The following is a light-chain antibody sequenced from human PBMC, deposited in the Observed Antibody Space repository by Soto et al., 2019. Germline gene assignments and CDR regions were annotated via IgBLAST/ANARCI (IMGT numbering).Light chain of an antibody. CDR3: QQRTTWPT. CDR1: QSVTSA. CDR2: AVS. J-gene: IGKJ4*01. Sequence: EIVLTQSPATLSLSPGDRSTLSCRTSQSVTSAVAWFQQKPGQAPRLLIYAVSRRATGIPARFSGSGSGTDFTLTINRLEPEDFAVYYCQQRTTWPTFGGGTKVDIK. V-gene: IGKV3-11*01.